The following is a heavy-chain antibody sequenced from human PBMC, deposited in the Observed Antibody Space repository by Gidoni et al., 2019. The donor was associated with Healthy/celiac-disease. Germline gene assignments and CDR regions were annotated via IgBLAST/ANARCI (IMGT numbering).Heavy chain of an antibody. Sequence: QVQLVESGGGVVQPGRSLRLSCAASGFTFSSYGMHWVRQAPGKGLEWVAVIWYDGSNKYYADSVKGRFTISRDNSKNTLYLQMNSLRAEDTAVYYCARDQGIQLWLLRSYYFDYWGQGTLVTVSS. D-gene: IGHD5-18*01. CDR1: GFTFSSYG. J-gene: IGHJ4*02. CDR3: ARDQGIQLWLLRSYYFDY. V-gene: IGHV3-33*01. CDR2: IWYDGSNK.